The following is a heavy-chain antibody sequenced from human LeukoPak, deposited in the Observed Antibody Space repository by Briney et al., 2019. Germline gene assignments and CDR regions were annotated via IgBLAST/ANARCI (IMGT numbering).Heavy chain of an antibody. D-gene: IGHD3-10*01. CDR1: GFTFSSDW. Sequence: GGSLRLSCAGSGFTFSSDWMSWVRQAPGKGLEWVANIKQDGSKKYYVDSVKGRFTISRDNAKNSLYLQMNSLRAEDTAVYYCARGGYYGSGNDFRFDPWGQGTLVTVSS. CDR3: ARGGYYGSGNDFRFDP. CDR2: IKQDGSKK. J-gene: IGHJ5*02. V-gene: IGHV3-7*01.